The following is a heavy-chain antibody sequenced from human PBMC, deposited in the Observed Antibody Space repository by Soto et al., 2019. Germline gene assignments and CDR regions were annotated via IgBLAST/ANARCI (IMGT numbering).Heavy chain of an antibody. Sequence: QVQLVQSGAEVKKPGSSVKVSCKASGGTFSSYAISWVRQAPGQGLEWMGGIIPIFGTTNYAQKFQGRVTITADESTSTAYMELSSLRSEDTAVYYCAREVAARPRAEYFQHWGQGTLVTVSS. CDR2: IIPIFGTT. J-gene: IGHJ1*01. CDR1: GGTFSSYA. V-gene: IGHV1-69*01. CDR3: AREVAARPRAEYFQH. D-gene: IGHD6-6*01.